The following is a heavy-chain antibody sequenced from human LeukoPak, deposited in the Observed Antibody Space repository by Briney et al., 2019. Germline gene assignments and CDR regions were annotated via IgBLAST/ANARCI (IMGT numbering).Heavy chain of an antibody. Sequence: ASVKVSCKASGYTFTSYGISWVRQAPGQGLEWMGWISAYNGNTNYAQKLQGRVTMTTDTSTSTAYMELRSLRSDDTAVIYCARGSGWTYYYDSSGSYYFDYWGQGTLFTVSS. D-gene: IGHD3-22*01. V-gene: IGHV1-18*01. CDR1: GYTFTSYG. CDR3: ARGSGWTYYYDSSGSYYFDY. CDR2: ISAYNGNT. J-gene: IGHJ4*02.